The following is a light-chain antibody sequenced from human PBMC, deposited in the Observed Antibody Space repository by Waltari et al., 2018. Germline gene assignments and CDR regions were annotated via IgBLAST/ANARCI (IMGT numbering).Light chain of an antibody. Sequence: QSVLAQPPSVSGAPGQRVTIPCRGSSPNIGANYDVHWYQQLPGTAPKLLISANSNRPSGVPDRFSGSKSGTSASLAITGLQAEDEAAYYCQSFDTSLNTYVFGTGTEVTVL. V-gene: IGLV1-40*01. CDR1: SPNIGANYD. CDR3: QSFDTSLNTYV. J-gene: IGLJ1*01. CDR2: ANS.